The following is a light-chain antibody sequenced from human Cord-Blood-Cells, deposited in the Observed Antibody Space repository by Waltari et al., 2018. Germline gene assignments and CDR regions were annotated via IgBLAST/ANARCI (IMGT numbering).Light chain of an antibody. CDR3: QQYNSYSLT. Sequence: DIQMTQSPSTLSASVGDRVTIPCRASQSISSWLAWYQHKPGKAPKLVIYKASSLESVVPSRFSGSGSGTEFTLTISSLQPDDFATYYCQQYNSYSLTFGGGTKVEIK. CDR1: QSISSW. J-gene: IGKJ4*01. V-gene: IGKV1-5*03. CDR2: KAS.